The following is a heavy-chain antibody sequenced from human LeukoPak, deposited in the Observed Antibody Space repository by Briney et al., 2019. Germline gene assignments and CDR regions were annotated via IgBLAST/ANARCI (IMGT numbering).Heavy chain of an antibody. J-gene: IGHJ4*02. CDR2: ISGSGGST. V-gene: IGHV3-23*01. Sequence: GGSLRLSCAASGFTFSSYAMSWVRQVPGKGLEWVSAISGSGGSTYYADPVQGRFTISRDNSKNTLYLQMNSLRADDTAVYYCAKGSSYWYYFDYWGQGTLVTVSS. CDR1: GFTFSSYA. D-gene: IGHD5-18*01. CDR3: AKGSSYWYYFDY.